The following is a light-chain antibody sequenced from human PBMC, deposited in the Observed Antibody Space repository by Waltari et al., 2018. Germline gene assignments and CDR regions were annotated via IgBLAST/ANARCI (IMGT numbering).Light chain of an antibody. V-gene: IGKV3-20*01. J-gene: IGKJ1*01. CDR3: QQYGASRGWT. CDR2: GTS. Sequence: ETVLTQSPGTLSLSPGERATLSCRASQSISSTYLAWHQQKPGQAPRLLIYGTSSRATDIPDRFSGSVSGTDFTLTISRLEPDDFAVYYCQQYGASRGWTFGQGTKVEVK. CDR1: QSISSTY.